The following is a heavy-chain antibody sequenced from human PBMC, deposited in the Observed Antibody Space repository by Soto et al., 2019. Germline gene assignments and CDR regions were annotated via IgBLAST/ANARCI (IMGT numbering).Heavy chain of an antibody. Sequence: EVQLLESGGVLVQPGGSLRLSCAASGLTFSNYAMSWVRQAPGKGLEWVSIISGSGGTTYHADSVKDRFTISRDNSKNTLFLQMNSLRAEDTAVYYCAKGVAVGFHFGSSTDRGFDPWGQGTLVTVSS. J-gene: IGHJ5*02. CDR2: ISGSGGTT. V-gene: IGHV3-23*01. CDR1: GLTFSNYA. D-gene: IGHD6-6*01. CDR3: AKGVAVGFHFGSSTDRGFDP.